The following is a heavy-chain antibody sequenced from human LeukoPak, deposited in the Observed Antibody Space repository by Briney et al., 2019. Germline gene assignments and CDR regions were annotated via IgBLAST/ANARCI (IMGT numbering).Heavy chain of an antibody. J-gene: IGHJ4*02. Sequence: SETLSLTCTVSGGSISSGGYYWSWIRQHPGKGLEWIGYIYYSGSTYYNPSLKSRVTISVDTSKNQFSLKLSSVTAADTAVYYCGRGDYIVATIWGQGTLVTVSS. V-gene: IGHV4-31*03. D-gene: IGHD5-12*01. CDR1: GGSISSGGYY. CDR3: GRGDYIVATI. CDR2: IYYSGST.